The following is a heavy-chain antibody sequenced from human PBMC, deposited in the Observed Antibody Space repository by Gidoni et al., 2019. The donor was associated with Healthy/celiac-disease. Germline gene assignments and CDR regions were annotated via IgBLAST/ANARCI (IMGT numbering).Heavy chain of an antibody. CDR1: GYTFTGYY. Sequence: QVQLVQSGAEVKKPGASVKVSCTASGYTFTGYYMHWVRQAPGQGLEWMGWINPNSGGTNYAQKFQGRVTMTRDTSISTAYMELSRLRSDDTAVYYCAQSIVVVTAIPYLVDWGQGTLVTVSS. J-gene: IGHJ4*02. V-gene: IGHV1-2*02. D-gene: IGHD2-21*02. CDR2: INPNSGGT. CDR3: AQSIVVVTAIPYLVD.